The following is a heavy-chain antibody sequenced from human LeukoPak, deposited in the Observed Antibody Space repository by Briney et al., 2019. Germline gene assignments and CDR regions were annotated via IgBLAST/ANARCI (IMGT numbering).Heavy chain of an antibody. CDR2: IYPGDSDT. D-gene: IGHD6-13*01. J-gene: IGHJ3*02. CDR3: ARLPSYSSSWYPEVAFDI. Sequence: GESLKISCKGSGYSFTSYWIGRVRQMPGKGLEWMGIIYPGDSDTRYSPSFQGQVTISADKSISTAYLQWSSLKASDTAMYYCARLPSYSSSWYPEVAFDIWGQGTMVTVSS. V-gene: IGHV5-51*01. CDR1: GYSFTSYW.